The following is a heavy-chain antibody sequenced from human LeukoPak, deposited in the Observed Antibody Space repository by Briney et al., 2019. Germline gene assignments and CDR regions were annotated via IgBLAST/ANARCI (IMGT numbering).Heavy chain of an antibody. CDR3: ARSPRAHCSSTSCYIGPWFDP. D-gene: IGHD2-2*02. CDR2: MNPNSGNT. CDR1: GYTFTSYD. Sequence: ASVKVSCKASGYTFTSYDINWVRQATGQGLEWMGWMNPNSGNTGYAQKFQGRVTMTRNTSISTAYMKLSSLRSEDTAVYYCARSPRAHCSSTSCYIGPWFDPWGQGTLVTVSS. V-gene: IGHV1-8*01. J-gene: IGHJ5*02.